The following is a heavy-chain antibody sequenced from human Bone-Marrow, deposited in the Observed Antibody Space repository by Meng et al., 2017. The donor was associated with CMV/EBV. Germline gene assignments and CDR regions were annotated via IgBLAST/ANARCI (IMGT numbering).Heavy chain of an antibody. Sequence: SVKVSCKASGDTFSSYAISWVRQAPGQGLEWMGWIIPILGIANYAQKFQGRVTITADKSTSTAYMELSSLISEDTAVYYCARDPSRFDPWGQGTLVTVSS. J-gene: IGHJ5*02. CDR2: IIPILGIA. V-gene: IGHV1-69*10. CDR3: ARDPSRFDP. CDR1: GDTFSSYA.